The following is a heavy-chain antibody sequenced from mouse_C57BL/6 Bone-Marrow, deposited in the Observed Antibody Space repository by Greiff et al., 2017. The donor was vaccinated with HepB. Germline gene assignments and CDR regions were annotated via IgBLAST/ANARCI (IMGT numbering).Heavy chain of an antibody. V-gene: IGHV14-4*01. CDR1: GFNIKDDY. CDR3: TTSVYDGYPYYFDY. D-gene: IGHD2-3*01. Sequence: EVKLQESGAELVRPGASVKLSCTASGFNIKDDYMHWVKQRPEQGLEWIGVIDPEHGDTEYASKFKGKATITADTSSNTASLQLSSLTSADTAVYYCTTSVYDGYPYYFDYWGQGTTLTVSS. CDR2: IDPEHGDT. J-gene: IGHJ2*01.